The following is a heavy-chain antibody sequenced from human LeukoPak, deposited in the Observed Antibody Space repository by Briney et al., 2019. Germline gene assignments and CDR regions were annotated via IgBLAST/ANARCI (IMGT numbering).Heavy chain of an antibody. Sequence: GGSLRLSCAASGFTFSSYALSWVRQAPGKGLEWVSGISGSGGSTYYADSVKGRFTISRDNSKNTLYLQMSSLRAEDTAVYYCARGRGGPIGLNYFDYWGQGTLVTVSS. J-gene: IGHJ4*02. CDR2: ISGSGGST. V-gene: IGHV3-23*01. CDR1: GFTFSSYA. D-gene: IGHD3-10*01. CDR3: ARGRGGPIGLNYFDY.